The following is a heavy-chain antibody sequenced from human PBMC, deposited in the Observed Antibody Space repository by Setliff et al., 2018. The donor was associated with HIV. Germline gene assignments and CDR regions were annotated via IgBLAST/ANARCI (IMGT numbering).Heavy chain of an antibody. CDR2: ISHSGTT. CDR3: ARHQRLPGLQPPYWYFDL. Sequence: SETLSLTCAVYGGSLSNSYYNWIRQPPGKGLEWIGQISHSGTTSYNSSLKSRVVMSVDSSKNQFSLTLTSLTAADTAIYYCARHQRLPGLQPPYWYFDLWGRGTLVTSPQ. D-gene: IGHD6-25*01. J-gene: IGHJ2*01. V-gene: IGHV4-34*01. CDR1: GGSLSNSY.